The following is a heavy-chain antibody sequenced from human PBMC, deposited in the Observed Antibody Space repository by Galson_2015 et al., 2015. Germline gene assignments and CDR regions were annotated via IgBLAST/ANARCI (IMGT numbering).Heavy chain of an antibody. Sequence: SVKVSCKASGYTFTSYDINWVRQATGQGLEWMGWMNPNSGNTGYAQKFQGRVTMTRNTSISTAYMELSSLRSEDTALYYCARGRVGARDYFDYWGQGTLVTVSS. V-gene: IGHV1-8*01. CDR1: GYTFTSYD. D-gene: IGHD1-26*01. CDR2: MNPNSGNT. J-gene: IGHJ4*02. CDR3: ARGRVGARDYFDY.